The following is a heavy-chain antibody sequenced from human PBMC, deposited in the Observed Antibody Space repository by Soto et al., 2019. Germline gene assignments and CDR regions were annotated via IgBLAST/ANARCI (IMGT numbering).Heavy chain of an antibody. J-gene: IGHJ5*02. CDR2: ISSSSSYI. V-gene: IGHV3-21*01. Sequence: PGGALRLSCAASGVTCSSYSMNGVRQAPGKGLGWVSSISSSSSYIYYADSVNGRFTISRDNAKNSLYLQMNSLRAEETAVYYCARDSSSGSPRPWGQGTLVTVSS. D-gene: IGHD3-3*01. CDR1: GVTCSSYS. CDR3: ARDSSSGSPRP.